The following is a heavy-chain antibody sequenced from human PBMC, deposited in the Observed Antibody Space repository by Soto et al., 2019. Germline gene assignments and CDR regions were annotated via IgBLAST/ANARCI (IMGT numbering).Heavy chain of an antibody. CDR2: IYNSGTT. CDR3: ASRRACLICNGFDP. D-gene: IGHD3-16*01. J-gene: IGHJ5*02. V-gene: IGHV4-31*03. CDR1: GGSIDSGDYY. Sequence: SETLSLTCTVSGGSIDSGDYYWNLIRQNPGKGLEWIGDIYNSGTTYYNPSIKTRATISVDTSKNRFSLKLSSVTAADTAVYYFASRRACLICNGFDPWGQGTPVTISS.